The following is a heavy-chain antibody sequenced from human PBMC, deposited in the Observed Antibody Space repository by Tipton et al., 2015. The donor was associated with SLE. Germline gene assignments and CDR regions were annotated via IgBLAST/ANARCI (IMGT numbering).Heavy chain of an antibody. CDR1: GGSISSYY. CDR3: ARGRGGRRYWYFDL. J-gene: IGHJ2*01. CDR2: IYYSGST. Sequence: TLSLTCTVSGGSISSYYWSWIRQPPGKGLEWIGYIYYSGSTYYNPSLKSRVTISVDTSKNQFSLKLSSVTAADTAVYYCARGRGGRRYWYFDLWGRGTLVTVSS. D-gene: IGHD1-26*01. V-gene: IGHV4-59*12.